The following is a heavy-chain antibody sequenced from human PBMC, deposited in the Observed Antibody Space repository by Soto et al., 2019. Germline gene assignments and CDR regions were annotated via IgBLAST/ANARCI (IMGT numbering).Heavy chain of an antibody. CDR1: GYTFTGYY. D-gene: IGHD3-10*01. J-gene: IGHJ6*02. CDR2: INPNSGGT. CDR3: ARVLMVRGVIMAGYYGMDV. Sequence: ASVKVSCKASGYTFTGYYMHWVRQAPGQGLEWMGWINPNSGGTNYAQKFQGRVTMTRDTSISTAYMELSRLRSDDTAVYYCARVLMVRGVIMAGYYGMDVWGQGTTVTVYS. V-gene: IGHV1-2*02.